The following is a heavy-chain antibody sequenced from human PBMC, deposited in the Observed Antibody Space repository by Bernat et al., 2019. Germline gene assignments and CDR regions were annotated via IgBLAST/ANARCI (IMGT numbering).Heavy chain of an antibody. CDR1: GFTFSNAW. CDR2: IKNKIDGGTT. CDR3: TTDRVRGSSWPYFDY. J-gene: IGHJ4*02. Sequence: EVQLVESGGGLVKPGGCQRLSCVASGFTFSNAWMSWVRQAPGKGLEWVGHIKNKIDGGTTDYAAPVKGRFTISRDDSKNTLYLQLNSLEIEDTAVYYCTTDRVRGSSWPYFDYWGQGTLVTVSS. V-gene: IGHV3-15*01. D-gene: IGHD2-2*01.